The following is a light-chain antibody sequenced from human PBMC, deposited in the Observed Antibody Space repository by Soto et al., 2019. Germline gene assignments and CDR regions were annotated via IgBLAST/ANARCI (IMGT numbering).Light chain of an antibody. Sequence: QSALTQPASVSGSPGQSITISCTGTSSDVGGYNYVSWYQQHPGKAPKLMIYDVSNRPSGVSNRFSGSKSGNTASLTISALQAEDEGDYYCSSYTSSISVIFGGGTKLTVL. J-gene: IGLJ2*01. CDR1: SSDVGGYNY. V-gene: IGLV2-14*01. CDR3: SSYTSSISVI. CDR2: DVS.